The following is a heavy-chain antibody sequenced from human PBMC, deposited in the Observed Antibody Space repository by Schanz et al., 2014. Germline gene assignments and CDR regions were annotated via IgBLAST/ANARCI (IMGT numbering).Heavy chain of an antibody. CDR1: GFTFGDYA. V-gene: IGHV3-23*01. CDR2: INTGVNT. J-gene: IGHJ3*02. Sequence: EVQLLESGGGLVQPGGSLRLSCAASGFTFGDYAMTWVRQAPGKGLEWVSAINTGVNTYYADSVRGRFTMSRDNAKNTLYQQMNTLRAEDMAVYYWAGEGYAVVVISPAESFDNWGQGTMVTVSP. CDR3: AGEGYAVVVISPAESFDN. D-gene: IGHD2-21*01.